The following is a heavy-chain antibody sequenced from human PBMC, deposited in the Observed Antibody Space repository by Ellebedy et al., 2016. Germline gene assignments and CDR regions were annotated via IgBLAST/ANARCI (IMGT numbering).Heavy chain of an antibody. J-gene: IGHJ3*02. CDR1: GGSISSGGYY. CDR3: ARDVAGKEDAFDI. CDR2: IYYSGST. V-gene: IGHV4-31*03. D-gene: IGHD6-19*01. Sequence: SETLSLTCTVSGGSISSGGYYWSWIRQHPGKGLEWIGYIYYSGSTYYNPSLKSRVTISVDTSKNQFSLKLSSVTAADTAVYYCARDVAGKEDAFDIWGQGTMVTVSS.